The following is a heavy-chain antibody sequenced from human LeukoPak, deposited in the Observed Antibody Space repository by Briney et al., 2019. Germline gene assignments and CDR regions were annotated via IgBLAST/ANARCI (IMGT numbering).Heavy chain of an antibody. CDR3: ARRKLVGNYYYMDV. V-gene: IGHV1-18*01. CDR2: ISAYNGNT. J-gene: IGHJ6*03. CDR1: GYTFTSYG. D-gene: IGHD2-2*01. Sequence: ASVKVSCKASGYTFTSYGISWVRQAPGQGLEWMGWISAYNGNTNYAQELQGRVTMTTDTSTSTAYMELRSLRSDDTAVYYRARRKLVGNYYYMDVWGKGTTVTVSS.